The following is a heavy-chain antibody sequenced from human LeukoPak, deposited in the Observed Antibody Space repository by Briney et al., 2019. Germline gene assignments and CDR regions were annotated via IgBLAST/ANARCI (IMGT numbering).Heavy chain of an antibody. Sequence: GGSLRLSCEASGFTFSSYNMNWVRQAPGKGLEWVSSLSSSSSYIYYADSVKGRFTISRDNAKKSLYLQMNSLRAEDTAVYYCARSTFYYDSSGYSSGHFDYWGQGTLVTVSS. D-gene: IGHD3-22*01. CDR1: GFTFSSYN. V-gene: IGHV3-21*01. CDR2: LSSSSSYI. CDR3: ARSTFYYDSSGYSSGHFDY. J-gene: IGHJ4*02.